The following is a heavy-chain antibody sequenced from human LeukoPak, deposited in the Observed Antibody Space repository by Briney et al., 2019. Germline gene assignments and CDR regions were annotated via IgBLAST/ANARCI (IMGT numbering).Heavy chain of an antibody. CDR1: GFTFSSYD. J-gene: IGHJ3*02. CDR2: ISNSGYNT. CDR3: ARDLDYYDSSGYYSHAFDI. Sequence: GGSLRLSCAASGFTFSSYDMSWVRQAPGKGLEWVSSISNSGYNTFYADSVKGRFTISRDNSKNTLYLQMNSLRAEDTAVYYCARDLDYYDSSGYYSHAFDIWGQGTMVTVSS. D-gene: IGHD3-22*01. V-gene: IGHV3-23*01.